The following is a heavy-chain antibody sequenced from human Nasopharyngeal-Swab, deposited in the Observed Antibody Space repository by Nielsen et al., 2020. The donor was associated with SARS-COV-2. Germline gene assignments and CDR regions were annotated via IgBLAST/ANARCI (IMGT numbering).Heavy chain of an antibody. CDR3: ARCFCPWKAAARWYYMDV. V-gene: IGHV4-34*01. CDR2: INHSGST. J-gene: IGHJ6*03. D-gene: IGHD6-13*01. Sequence: WIRPPPGTGLEWIGEINHSGSTNYNPSLKSRVTISVDTSKNQFSLKLTSVTAADTAVYYCARCFCPWKAAARWYYMDVWGKGTTVTVSS.